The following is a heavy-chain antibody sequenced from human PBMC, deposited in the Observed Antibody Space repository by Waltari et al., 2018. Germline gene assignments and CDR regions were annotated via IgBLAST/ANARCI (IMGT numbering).Heavy chain of an antibody. V-gene: IGHV1-2*02. CDR3: ARGGSRRIIYDY. Sequence: QVQLLQSGAEVKKPGASVKVSCKASGYTFTGNYIHWAGEAPGQRLELVGRIHPKPGASKIAQKLKCRVSMTRDTSVTKLGMELIRLTFDDTAVYYCARGGSRRIIYDYWGQGTLGTVSS. J-gene: IGHJ4*02. CDR2: IHPKPGAS. D-gene: IGHD1-26*01. CDR1: GYTFTGNY.